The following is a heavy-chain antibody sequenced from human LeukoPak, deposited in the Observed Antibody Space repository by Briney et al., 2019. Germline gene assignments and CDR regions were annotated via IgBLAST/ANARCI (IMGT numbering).Heavy chain of an antibody. V-gene: IGHV4-61*01. D-gene: IGHD7-27*01. Sequence: SETLSLTCTVSGGSISSSYYYWSWIRQPPGKGLEWIGYIYYSGSTNYNPSLKSRVTISVDTSKNQFSLKLSSVTAADTAVYYCARGPPNWGYDYWGPGTLVTVSS. CDR1: GGSISSSYYY. CDR3: ARGPPNWGYDY. J-gene: IGHJ4*02. CDR2: IYYSGST.